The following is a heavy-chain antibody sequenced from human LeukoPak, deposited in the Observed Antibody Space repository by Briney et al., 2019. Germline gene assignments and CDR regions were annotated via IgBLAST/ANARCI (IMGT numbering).Heavy chain of an antibody. J-gene: IGHJ4*02. CDR2: IKSKTDGGTT. CDR1: GFTFSSYW. V-gene: IGHV3-15*01. Sequence: GGSLRLSCAASGFTFSSYWMSWVRQAPGKGLEWVGRIKSKTDGGTTDYAAPVKGRFTISRDDSKNTLYLQMNSLKTEDTAVYYCTTDPVITNYGALGYWGQGTLVTVSS. D-gene: IGHD4-17*01. CDR3: TTDPVITNYGALGY.